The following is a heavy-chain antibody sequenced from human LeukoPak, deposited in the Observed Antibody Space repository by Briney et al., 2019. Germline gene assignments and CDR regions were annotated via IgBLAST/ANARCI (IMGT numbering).Heavy chain of an antibody. J-gene: IGHJ5*02. Sequence: GGSLRLSCAASGFTFSSYGMSWVRQAPGKGLEWVSSISGSGGSIYYADFVKGRFTISRDNSKNTLYLQMNSLRAEDTAVYYCAKRLWASTSCHDCWFDPWGQGTLVTVSS. CDR3: AKRLWASTSCHDCWFDP. CDR2: ISGSGGSI. D-gene: IGHD2-2*01. V-gene: IGHV3-23*01. CDR1: GFTFSSYG.